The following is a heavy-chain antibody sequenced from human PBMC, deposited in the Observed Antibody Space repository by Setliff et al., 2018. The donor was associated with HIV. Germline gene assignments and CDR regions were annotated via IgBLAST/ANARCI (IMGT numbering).Heavy chain of an antibody. Sequence: SVKVSCKASGGTFSSYAISWVRQAPGQGLEWMGGIIPIFGTANYAQKFQGRVTITADESTNTAYMELRSLTSDDTAVYYCARDQGVVTRACWHWGQGTLVTVSS. J-gene: IGHJ1*01. CDR1: GGTFSSYA. CDR2: IIPIFGTA. V-gene: IGHV1-69*13. CDR3: ARDQGVVTRACWH. D-gene: IGHD2-21*02.